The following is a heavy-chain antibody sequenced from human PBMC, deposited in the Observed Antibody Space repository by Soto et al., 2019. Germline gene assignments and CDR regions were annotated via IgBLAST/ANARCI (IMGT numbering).Heavy chain of an antibody. Sequence: ASVKVSCKASGYTFTSYGISWVRQAPGQRLEWMGWISVHNGHTVYAQKFQGRVTMSTDTSTSTAYMELRSLRSDDTVVYHCTRDQHDYGDLRAYWGQGTLVTVSS. V-gene: IGHV1-18*01. J-gene: IGHJ4*02. D-gene: IGHD4-17*01. CDR2: ISVHNGHT. CDR3: TRDQHDYGDLRAY. CDR1: GYTFTSYG.